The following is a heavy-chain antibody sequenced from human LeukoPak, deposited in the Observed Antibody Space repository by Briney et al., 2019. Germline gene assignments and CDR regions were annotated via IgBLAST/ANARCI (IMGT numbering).Heavy chain of an antibody. V-gene: IGHV4-39*07. CDR2: VYSSGST. J-gene: IGHJ5*02. D-gene: IGHD2-2*01. CDR1: GDSISSARNY. Sequence: SETLSLTCSVSGDSISSARNYWGWIRQSPGKGLEWLASVYSSGSTHSNPSLTSRVSISIDMSKNQFSLKLSSVTAADTAVYYCARGAVVPAATNWFGPWGQGTLVTVSS. CDR3: ARGAVVPAATNWFGP.